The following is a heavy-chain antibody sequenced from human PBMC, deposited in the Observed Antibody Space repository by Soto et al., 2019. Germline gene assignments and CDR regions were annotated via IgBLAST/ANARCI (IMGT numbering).Heavy chain of an antibody. V-gene: IGHV3-33*01. D-gene: IGHD3-10*01. Sequence: QVQLVESGGGVVQPGRSLRLSCEGSGFTFNKYGMHWVRQAPGKGLEWVAIIWYDGSNDFYADSVKGRFTISKDNSKNKVYLEMDSLRVEDTGIYYCARAGVENWLDPWGQGTRVTVSS. CDR1: GFTFNKYG. CDR3: ARAGVENWLDP. CDR2: IWYDGSND. J-gene: IGHJ5*02.